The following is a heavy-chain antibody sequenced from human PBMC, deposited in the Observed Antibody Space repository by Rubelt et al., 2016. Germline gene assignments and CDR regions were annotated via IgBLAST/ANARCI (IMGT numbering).Heavy chain of an antibody. Sequence: QVQLQESGPGLVKPSETLSLTCTVSGGSISSYYWSWIRQPPGKGLEWIGYIYYSGSTNYNPSLKSRVTISVDTSKNQFSLKLSSGTAADTAVYYCARQDFRGFDYWGQGTLVTVSS. D-gene: IGHD3-3*01. J-gene: IGHJ4*02. CDR1: GGSISSYY. CDR2: IYYSGST. CDR3: ARQDFRGFDY. V-gene: IGHV4-59*08.